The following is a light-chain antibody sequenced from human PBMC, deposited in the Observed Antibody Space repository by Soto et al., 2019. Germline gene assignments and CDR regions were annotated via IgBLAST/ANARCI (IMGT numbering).Light chain of an antibody. V-gene: IGKV3-15*01. CDR1: QSVNSN. CDR3: LQYNFWPPLT. CDR2: DAS. J-gene: IGKJ4*01. Sequence: EIVMTQSPATLSVSPGERATLSCRASQSVNSNLAWYRQKPGQAPRLLISDASTRAPGVPARFSGSGSGTEFTLTISSLQSEDSGIFYCLQYNFWPPLTFGGGTTVEIK.